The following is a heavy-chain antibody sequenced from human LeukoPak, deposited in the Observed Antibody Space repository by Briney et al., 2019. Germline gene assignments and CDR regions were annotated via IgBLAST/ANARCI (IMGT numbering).Heavy chain of an antibody. CDR3: AKVDSCGSGSQNYYYYGMDV. D-gene: IGHD3-10*01. Sequence: GGSLRLSCAASGFTFSSYAMSWVRQAPGKGLEWVSAISGSGGSTYYADSVKGRFTISRDNSKNTLYLQMNSLRAEDTAVYYCAKVDSCGSGSQNYYYYGMDVWGQGTTVTVSS. CDR2: ISGSGGST. CDR1: GFTFSSYA. J-gene: IGHJ6*02. V-gene: IGHV3-23*01.